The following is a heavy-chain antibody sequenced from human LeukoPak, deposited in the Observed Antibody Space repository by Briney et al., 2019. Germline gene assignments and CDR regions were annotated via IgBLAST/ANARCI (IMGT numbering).Heavy chain of an antibody. V-gene: IGHV1-3*01. CDR1: GYTFTSYA. Sequence: ASVKVSCKASGYTFTSYAMHWVRQAPGQRLEWMGWINAGNGNTKYSQKFQGRVTITRDTSASTAYMELSSLRSEDTAVYYCARVGHYYDSSGYYRFDYWGQGTLVTVSS. D-gene: IGHD3-22*01. CDR3: ARVGHYYDSSGYYRFDY. J-gene: IGHJ4*02. CDR2: INAGNGNT.